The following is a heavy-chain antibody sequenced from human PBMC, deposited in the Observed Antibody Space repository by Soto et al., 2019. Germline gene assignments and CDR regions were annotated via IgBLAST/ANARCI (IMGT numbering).Heavy chain of an antibody. Sequence: PGGSLRLSCAASGFTFSSYGMHWVRQAPGKGLEWVAVIWYDGSNKYYADSVKGRFTISRDNSKNTLYLQMNSLRAEDTAVYYCARSAFGADAGTPPVAFDIWGQGTMVTVSS. V-gene: IGHV3-33*01. CDR3: ARSAFGADAGTPPVAFDI. J-gene: IGHJ3*02. CDR2: IWYDGSNK. CDR1: GFTFSSYG. D-gene: IGHD6-13*01.